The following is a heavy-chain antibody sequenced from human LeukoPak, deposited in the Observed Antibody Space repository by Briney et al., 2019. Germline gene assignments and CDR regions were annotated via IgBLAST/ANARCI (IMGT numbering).Heavy chain of an antibody. D-gene: IGHD5-12*01. CDR2: IKSEIDGGTT. Sequence: GGSLRLSCAASYFTFTNTWMNWVRQAPEKGLEWVGRIKSEIDGGTTDYAAPVQGRFTISRDDSQATLCLQMNSLKTEDTAVYYCTTGGSVIVAGTRAFDIWGQGTLVTVSS. V-gene: IGHV3-15*07. CDR3: TTGGSVIVAGTRAFDI. J-gene: IGHJ3*02. CDR1: YFTFTNTW.